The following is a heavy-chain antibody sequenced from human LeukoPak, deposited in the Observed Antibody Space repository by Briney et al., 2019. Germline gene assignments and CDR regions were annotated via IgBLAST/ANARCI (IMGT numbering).Heavy chain of an antibody. V-gene: IGHV3-43*02. CDR3: AKDKVQYCTNGVCYSPGDY. Sequence: GGSLRLSCAASGFNFDDYAMHWVRQAAGKGLEWVSFISGDGGITYYADSVKGRFTISRDNSKDSLYLQMNSLRSEDTALYYCAKDKVQYCTNGVCYSPGDYWGQGTLVTVSS. D-gene: IGHD2-8*01. CDR2: ISGDGGIT. CDR1: GFNFDDYA. J-gene: IGHJ4*02.